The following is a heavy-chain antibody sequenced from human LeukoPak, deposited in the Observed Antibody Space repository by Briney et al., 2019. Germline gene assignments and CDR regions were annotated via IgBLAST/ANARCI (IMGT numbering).Heavy chain of an antibody. CDR2: IYHSGST. Sequence: SETLSLTCAVSGYSISSGYYGGWSRQPPGKGVEWIGSIYHSGSTYYNSSLKSRVTISVETSKNQFSLKLSSVTAADTAVYYCAAYDSSGYFFDYWGQGTLVTVSS. V-gene: IGHV4-38-2*01. CDR1: GYSISSGYY. J-gene: IGHJ4*02. CDR3: AAYDSSGYFFDY. D-gene: IGHD3-22*01.